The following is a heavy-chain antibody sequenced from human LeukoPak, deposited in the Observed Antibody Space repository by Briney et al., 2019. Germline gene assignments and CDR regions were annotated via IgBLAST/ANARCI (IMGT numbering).Heavy chain of an antibody. J-gene: IGHJ4*02. Sequence: PGGSLRLSCAASGFTFSSYSMNWVRQAPGKGLEWVSYISSSSSTIYYADSVQGRFTISRDNANNSLYLQMNSLRAEDTAVYYCARETDSTLFDYWGQGTLVTVSS. V-gene: IGHV3-48*04. D-gene: IGHD2-2*01. CDR1: GFTFSSYS. CDR2: ISSSSSTI. CDR3: ARETDSTLFDY.